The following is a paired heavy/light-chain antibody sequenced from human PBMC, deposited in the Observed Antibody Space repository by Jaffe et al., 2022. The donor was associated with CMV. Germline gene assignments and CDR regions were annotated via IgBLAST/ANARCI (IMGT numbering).Heavy chain of an antibody. V-gene: IGHV4-39*01. CDR1: GGPINSNSYH. D-gene: IGHD5-12*01. CDR3: ARLFLEVATITGVDWYFDL. J-gene: IGHJ2*01. CDR2: VFYRGGS. Sequence: QLQLQESGPGLVKPSETLSLTCSVVGGPINSNSYHWGWIRQPPGKGLEWIGSVFYRGGSYFNPSLKSRVTTSVDTSKNQLSLNLKSVTAADSAVYYCARLFLEVATITGVDWYFDLWGRGTLVTVSS.
Light chain of an antibody. J-gene: IGLJ2*01. CDR3: QSYDSSVSAWK. Sequence: QSVLTQPPSVSGAPGQKITISCTGVGPAYHVHWYQQLPGTAPRLLIYANKKRPSGVPDRFSGSTSGTSASLAITGLQSDDEADYYCQSYDSSVSAWKFGGGTKLTVL. CDR2: ANK. V-gene: IGLV1-40*01. CDR1: GPAYH.